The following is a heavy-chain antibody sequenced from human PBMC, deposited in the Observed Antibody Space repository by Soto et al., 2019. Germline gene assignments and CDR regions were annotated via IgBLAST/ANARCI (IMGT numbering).Heavy chain of an antibody. CDR2: MNPDSGNT. J-gene: IGHJ4*02. CDR3: ARGFSSCSDF. CDR1: GYTFTSYD. Sequence: QVQLVQSGAEVRKPGASVRVSFQASGYTFTSYDINWVRQAPGQGLEWMGWMNPDSGNTAYAQKFQGRFTVTRDTSISTAYMELTSLRSDDTAVYYCARGFSSCSDFWGPGTLVTVSS. V-gene: IGHV1-8*01. D-gene: IGHD3-22*01.